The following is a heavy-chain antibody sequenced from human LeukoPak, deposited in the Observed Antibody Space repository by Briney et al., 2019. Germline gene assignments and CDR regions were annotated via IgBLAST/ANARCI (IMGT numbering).Heavy chain of an antibody. V-gene: IGHV1-69*04. CDR2: IIPVLGIG. J-gene: IGHJ4*02. CDR3: ARDQQQLGDFDY. D-gene: IGHD6-13*01. Sequence: GPSVKVSCTASGGTFNNYAINWVRQAPGQGLEWVGRIIPVLGIGNYAQRFQGRVTITAHKSTSTAYMDLSSLRSEDTAVYYCARDQQQLGDFDYGGQGTLVTVSS. CDR1: GGTFNNYA.